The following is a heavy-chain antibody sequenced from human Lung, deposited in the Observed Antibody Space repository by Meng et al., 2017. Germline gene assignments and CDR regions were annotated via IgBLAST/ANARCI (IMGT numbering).Heavy chain of an antibody. J-gene: IGHJ4*02. D-gene: IGHD6-6*01. CDR2: ISGSGGST. CDR1: GFTFSSYA. CDR3: VRRIEYSSSSGY. V-gene: IGHV3-23*01. Sequence: EVQLLESGGGLVQPGGSLRLSCAASGFTFSSYAMSWVRQAPGKGLEWVSAISGSGGSTYYADSVKGRFTISRDNSKNTVYLQMNSLRAEDTAIYYCVRRIEYSSSSGYWGQGTLVTVSS.